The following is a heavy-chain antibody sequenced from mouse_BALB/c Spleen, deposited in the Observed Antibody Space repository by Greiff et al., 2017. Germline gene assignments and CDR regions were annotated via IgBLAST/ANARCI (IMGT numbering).Heavy chain of an antibody. J-gene: IGHJ4*01. D-gene: IGHD6-1*01. V-gene: IGHV2-2*02. CDR3: ARTSYAMDY. Sequence: QVQLKESGPGLVQPSQSLSITCTVSGFSLTSYGVHWVRQSPGKGLEWLGVIWSGGSTDYNAAFISRLSISKDNSKSQVFFKMNSLQANDTPIYYCARTSYAMDYWGQGTSVTVSS. CDR1: GFSLTSYG. CDR2: IWSGGST.